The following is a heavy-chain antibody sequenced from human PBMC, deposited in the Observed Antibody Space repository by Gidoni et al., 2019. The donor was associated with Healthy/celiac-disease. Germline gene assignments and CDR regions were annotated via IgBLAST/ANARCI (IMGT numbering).Heavy chain of an antibody. Sequence: QVQLVESGGGVVQPGRSLRLPCAASGSTFSSYAMHWVRQAPGKGLEWVAVISYDGSNKYYADSVKGRFTITRDNSKNTLYLQMNSQRAEDTAVYYCARNPSTVTAFDYWGQGTLVTVSS. V-gene: IGHV3-30-3*01. CDR2: ISYDGSNK. CDR1: GSTFSSYA. CDR3: ARNPSTVTAFDY. D-gene: IGHD4-17*01. J-gene: IGHJ4*02.